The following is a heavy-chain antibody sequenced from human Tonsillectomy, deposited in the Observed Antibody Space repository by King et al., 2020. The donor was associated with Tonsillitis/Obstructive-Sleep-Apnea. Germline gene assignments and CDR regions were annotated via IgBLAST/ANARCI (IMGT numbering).Heavy chain of an antibody. CDR3: ARAVVVPAAMPGGYWYFDL. D-gene: IGHD2-2*01. Sequence: PLQESGPGLVKPSETLSLTCTVSGGSVSSGSYYWSWIRQPPGKGLEWIGYIYYSGSTNYNPSLKSRVTISVDTSKNQFSLKLSSVTAADTAVYYCARAVVVPAAMPGGYWYFDLWGRGTLVTVSS. J-gene: IGHJ2*01. CDR1: GGSVSSGSYY. CDR2: IYYSGST. V-gene: IGHV4-61*01.